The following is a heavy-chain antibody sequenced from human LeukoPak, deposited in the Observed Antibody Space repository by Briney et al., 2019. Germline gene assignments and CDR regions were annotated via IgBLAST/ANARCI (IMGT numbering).Heavy chain of an antibody. Sequence: ASVKVSCKASGYTFTSYYIHWVRQAPGQGLEWMGIINPSGGSTSYAQKFQGRVTMTRDTSTSTVYMELSSLRSEDTAVYYCARDPREYYDFWSGYSALYGMDVWGQGTTVTVSS. CDR1: GYTFTSYY. CDR2: INPSGGST. V-gene: IGHV1-46*01. CDR3: ARDPREYYDFWSGYSALYGMDV. D-gene: IGHD3-3*01. J-gene: IGHJ6*02.